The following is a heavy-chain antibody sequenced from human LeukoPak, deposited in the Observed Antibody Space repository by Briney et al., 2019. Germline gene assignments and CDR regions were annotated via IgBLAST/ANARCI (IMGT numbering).Heavy chain of an antibody. D-gene: IGHD1-26*01. CDR3: EGELLGNYYYYMDV. CDR1: GGSISSGSHY. V-gene: IGHV4-61*02. CDR2: IYTSGST. J-gene: IGHJ6*03. Sequence: SETLSLTCTVSGGSISSGSHYWSWIRQPAGKGLEWIGRIYTSGSTNYNPSLKSRVTTSVDTSKNQFSLKLSSVTAADTAVYYCEGELLGNYYYYMDVWGKGTTVTVSS.